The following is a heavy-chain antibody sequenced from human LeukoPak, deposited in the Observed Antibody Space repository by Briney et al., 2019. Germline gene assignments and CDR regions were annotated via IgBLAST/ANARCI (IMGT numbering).Heavy chain of an antibody. CDR2: INPNNGGT. V-gene: IGHV1-2*06. CDR1: GYTFTGYY. Sequence: ASVKVSCKASGYTFTGYYMHWVRQAPGQGLEWMGRINPNNGGTNYAQKFQGRVTMTRDTSISTAYMELSRLRSDDTAVYYCASWVRGVDSYGMDVWGQGTTVTVSS. D-gene: IGHD3-10*01. CDR3: ASWVRGVDSYGMDV. J-gene: IGHJ6*02.